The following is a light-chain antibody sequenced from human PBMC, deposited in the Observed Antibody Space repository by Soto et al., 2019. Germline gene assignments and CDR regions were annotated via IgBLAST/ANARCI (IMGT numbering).Light chain of an antibody. CDR3: QQYGSSPPYT. CDR1: RSSASSY. V-gene: IGKV3-20*01. Sequence: DMVLTQSPGTLSLSPGERATLSCRASRSSASSYLGWYQQKPGQAPRLLLYAASKRATGIPDRFSGSGSGTDFTLTINRLEPEDSAVYYCQQYGSSPPYTFGQGTK. J-gene: IGKJ2*01. CDR2: AAS.